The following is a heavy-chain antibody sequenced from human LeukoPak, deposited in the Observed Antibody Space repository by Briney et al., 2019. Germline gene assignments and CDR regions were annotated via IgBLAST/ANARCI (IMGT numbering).Heavy chain of an antibody. CDR1: AYSFTSSW. CDR2: IDPSDSYT. J-gene: IGHJ6*02. Sequence: GESLKISCKGSAYSFTSSWINWVRQMPGKGLEWMGRIDPSDSYTNYSPSFQGHVTISADKSINTAYLQWSSLKASDTAMYYCSRRFRGGPHDGMDVWGQGTTVTVSS. D-gene: IGHD3-16*01. V-gene: IGHV5-10-1*01. CDR3: SRRFRGGPHDGMDV.